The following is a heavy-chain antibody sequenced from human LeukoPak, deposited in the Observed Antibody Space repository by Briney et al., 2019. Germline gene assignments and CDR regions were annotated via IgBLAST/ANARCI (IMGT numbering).Heavy chain of an antibody. D-gene: IGHD6-13*01. CDR1: GFSFSNYW. J-gene: IGHJ4*02. Sequence: PGGSLRLSCEASGFSFSNYWMTWVRQAPGKGLEWVAGINQNGGQSYYVDSVKGRFTLSRDNAENSLFLQLNSLRAEDTAVYYCVKNSGWYCLDYWGQGITVIVSS. CDR3: VKNSGWYCLDY. V-gene: IGHV3-7*03. CDR2: INQNGGQS.